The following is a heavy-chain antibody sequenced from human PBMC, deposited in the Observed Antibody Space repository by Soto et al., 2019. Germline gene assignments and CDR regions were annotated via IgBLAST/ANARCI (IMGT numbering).Heavy chain of an antibody. J-gene: IGHJ5*02. CDR2: ISSSSSYI. CDR1: GFTFSSYS. V-gene: IGHV3-21*01. Sequence: GGSLRLSCAASGFTFSSYSMNWVRQAPGKGLEWVSSISSSSSYIYYADSVNGRFTISRDKAKNSLYLQMNSLRAEDTAVYYCARSNVLRFLEWLLPNWFDPWGQGTLVTVSS. D-gene: IGHD3-3*01. CDR3: ARSNVLRFLEWLLPNWFDP.